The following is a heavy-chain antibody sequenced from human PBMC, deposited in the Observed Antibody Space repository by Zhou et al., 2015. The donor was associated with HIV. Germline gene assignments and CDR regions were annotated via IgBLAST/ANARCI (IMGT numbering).Heavy chain of an antibody. D-gene: IGHD3-10*01. J-gene: IGHJ5*02. CDR2: IIPIFGTA. CDR1: GGTFSSYA. Sequence: QVQLVQSGAEVKKPGSSVKVSCKASGGTFSSYAISWVRQAPGQGLEWMGGIIPIFGTANYAQKFQGRVTITADESTSTAYMELSSLRSEDTAVYYCARAAVEGVRRRIKNWFDPWGQGTLVTVSS. CDR3: ARAAVEGVRRRIKNWFDP. V-gene: IGHV1-69*12.